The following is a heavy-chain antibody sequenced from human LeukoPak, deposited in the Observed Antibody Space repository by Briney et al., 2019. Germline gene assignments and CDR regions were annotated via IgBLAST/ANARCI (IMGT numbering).Heavy chain of an antibody. J-gene: IGHJ5*02. D-gene: IGHD6-6*01. CDR3: VKASSSSPQYNWFDA. CDR1: GFTFSSYA. CDR2: VSGTGGRT. Sequence: GGSLRLSCAASGFTFSSYAMSWVRQAPGKGLEWVSVVSGTGGRTYYADSVKGRFTISRDNSKNTLYLQMNSLRAEDTALYYCVKASSSSPQYNWFDAWGQGTLVTVSS. V-gene: IGHV3-23*01.